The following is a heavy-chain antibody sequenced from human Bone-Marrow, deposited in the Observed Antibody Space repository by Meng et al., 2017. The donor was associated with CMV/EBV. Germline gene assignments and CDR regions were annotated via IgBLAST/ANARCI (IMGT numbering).Heavy chain of an antibody. J-gene: IGHJ4*02. CDR1: GGSISSYY. V-gene: IGHV4-59*01. CDR2: IYYSGST. CDR3: AIARGIAAPFDY. D-gene: IGHD6-13*01. Sequence: GSLRLSCTVSGGSISSYYWSWIRQPPGKGLEWIGYIYYSGSTNYNPSLKSRVTISVDTSKNQFSLKLSAVTAADTAVYYCAIARGIAAPFDYWGQGTRVTGSS.